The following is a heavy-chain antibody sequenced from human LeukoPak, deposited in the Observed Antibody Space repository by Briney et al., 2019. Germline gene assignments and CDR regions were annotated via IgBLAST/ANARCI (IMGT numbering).Heavy chain of an antibody. V-gene: IGHV1-2*02. Sequence: ASVKVSCKASGYTFTGYYMHWVRQAPGQGLEWMGWINPNSGDTKYSQKFQGRVTMTRDTSISTAYMELSRLRSDDTAVYYRATQRGSYLWGTDFDYWGQGTLVTVSS. CDR3: ATQRGSYLWGTDFDY. D-gene: IGHD3-16*01. CDR1: GYTFTGYY. CDR2: INPNSGDT. J-gene: IGHJ4*02.